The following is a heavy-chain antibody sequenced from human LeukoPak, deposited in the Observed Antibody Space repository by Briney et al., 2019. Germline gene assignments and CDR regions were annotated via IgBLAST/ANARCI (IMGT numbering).Heavy chain of an antibody. Sequence: ASVKVSCKASGYTFTGYYMHWVRQAPGQGLEWMGWINPNSGGTNYAQKFQGRVTMTRDTSISTAYMELSRLRSDDTAVYYCARGGDYVWGSHRYIFDYWGQGTLVTVSS. V-gene: IGHV1-2*02. CDR1: GYTFTGYY. D-gene: IGHD3-16*02. CDR3: ARGGDYVWGSHRYIFDY. CDR2: INPNSGGT. J-gene: IGHJ4*02.